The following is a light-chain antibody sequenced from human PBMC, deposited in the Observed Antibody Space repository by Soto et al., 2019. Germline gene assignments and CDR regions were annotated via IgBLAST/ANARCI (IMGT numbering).Light chain of an antibody. Sequence: QSVLTQPPSVSGAPGQRVTISCTGSSSNSGAGYDVHWYQQLPGTAPKLLIYGNSNRPSGVPDRFSGSKSGTSASLAITGLQAEDEADYYCQSYDSSLSGSELYVFGTGTKLTVL. CDR1: SSNSGAGYD. V-gene: IGLV1-40*01. CDR2: GNS. CDR3: QSYDSSLSGSELYV. J-gene: IGLJ1*01.